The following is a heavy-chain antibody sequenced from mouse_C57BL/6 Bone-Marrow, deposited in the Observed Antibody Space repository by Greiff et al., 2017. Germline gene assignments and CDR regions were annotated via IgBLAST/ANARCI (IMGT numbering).Heavy chain of an antibody. J-gene: IGHJ4*01. D-gene: IGHD2-4*01. CDR2: ISYDGSN. CDR1: GYSITSGYY. V-gene: IGHV3-6*01. Sequence: DVQLQESGPGLVKPSQSLSLTCSVTGYSITSGYYWNWIRQFPGNKLEWMGYISYDGSNNYNPSLKNRISITRDTSKNQFFLKLNSVTTEDTATYYCAGYDYGYAMDYWGQGTSVTVSS. CDR3: AGYDYGYAMDY.